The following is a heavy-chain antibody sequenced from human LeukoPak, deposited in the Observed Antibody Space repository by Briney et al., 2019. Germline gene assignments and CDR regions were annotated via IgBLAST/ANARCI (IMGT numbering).Heavy chain of an antibody. J-gene: IGHJ4*02. V-gene: IGHV3-23*01. D-gene: IGHD2-15*01. CDR3: AKDPHSFLSPVVVDSDQ. Sequence: GGSLRLSCAASGFTFADYAMNWFRQAPGKGLEWVSAIRARAGSTYYGDSVKGRFAVSRDNSKNTLYLQMNSLRAEDTAVYYCAKDPHSFLSPVVVDSDQWGQGTLVIVSS. CDR1: GFTFADYA. CDR2: IRARAGST.